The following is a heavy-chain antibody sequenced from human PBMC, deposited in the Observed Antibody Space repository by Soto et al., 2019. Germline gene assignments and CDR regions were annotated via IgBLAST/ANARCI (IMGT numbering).Heavy chain of an antibody. J-gene: IGHJ5*02. D-gene: IGHD2-2*01. V-gene: IGHV4-30-4*01. CDR1: GDYIHVGGYY. CDR3: GIDLTSNANCIDP. CDR2: IYYTCKT. Sequence: PSETLSLTCSVSGDYIHVGGYYWTWIRQRPGKGLEWMGYIYYTCKTYYTPSLESRLTMSVDRSKNQFSLRLTSVTAADTAVYFCGIDLTSNANCIDPWGQGTQVTVSS.